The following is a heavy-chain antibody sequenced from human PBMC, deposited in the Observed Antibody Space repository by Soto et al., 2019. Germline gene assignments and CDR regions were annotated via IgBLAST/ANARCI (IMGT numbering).Heavy chain of an antibody. CDR3: ARDSAYSGSYDY. D-gene: IGHD1-26*01. CDR2: IYHSGST. Sequence: SETLSLTCAVSGGSISSGGYSWSWIRQPPGKGLEWIGYIYHSGSTYYNPSLKSRVTISVDRSKNQFSLKLSSVTAADTAVYYCARDSAYSGSYDYWGQGTLVTVSS. CDR1: GGSISSGGYS. J-gene: IGHJ4*02. V-gene: IGHV4-30-2*01.